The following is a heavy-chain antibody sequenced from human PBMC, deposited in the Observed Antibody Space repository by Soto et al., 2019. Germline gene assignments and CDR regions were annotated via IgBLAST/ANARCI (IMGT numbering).Heavy chain of an antibody. D-gene: IGHD6-13*01. CDR1: GGSISSSSYY. CDR3: ARTGILENFDY. Sequence: SETLSLTCTVSGGSISSSSYYWGWIRQPPGKGLEWIGSIYYSGSTYYNPSLKSRVTISVDTSRNQFSLKLSSVTAADTAVYYCARTGILENFDYWGQGTLVTVSS. J-gene: IGHJ4*02. CDR2: IYYSGST. V-gene: IGHV4-39*01.